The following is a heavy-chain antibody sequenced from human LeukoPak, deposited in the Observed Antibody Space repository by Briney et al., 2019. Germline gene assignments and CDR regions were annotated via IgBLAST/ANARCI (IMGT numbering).Heavy chain of an antibody. Sequence: ASVKVSCKASGYTFTSYDINWVRQATGQGLEWMGWINPNSGNTGYAQKFQGRVTMTRNTSISTAYMELSSLRSEDTALYHCAREETAIAAYKLDYWGQGTLVTVSS. CDR2: INPNSGNT. J-gene: IGHJ4*02. CDR1: GYTFTSYD. V-gene: IGHV1-8*01. CDR3: AREETAIAAYKLDY. D-gene: IGHD6-6*01.